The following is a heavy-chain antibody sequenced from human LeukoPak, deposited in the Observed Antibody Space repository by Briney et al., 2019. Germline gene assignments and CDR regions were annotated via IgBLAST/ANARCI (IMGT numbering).Heavy chain of an antibody. CDR3: ARSLDSGYDLCY. J-gene: IGHJ4*02. V-gene: IGHV1-2*02. CDR1: GYTFTGYY. CDR2: INPNSGGT. D-gene: IGHD5-12*01. Sequence: ASVKVSCKASGYTFTGYYMHWVRQAPGQGLEWMGWINPNSGGTDYAQKFQGRVTMTRDTSISTAYMELSRLRSDDTAVYYCARSLDSGYDLCYWGQGTLVTVSS.